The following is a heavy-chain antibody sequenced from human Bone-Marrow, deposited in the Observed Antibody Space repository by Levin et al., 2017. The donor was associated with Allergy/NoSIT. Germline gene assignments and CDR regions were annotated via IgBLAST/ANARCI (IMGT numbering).Heavy chain of an antibody. J-gene: IGHJ4*02. CDR3: ARGGGFGDPRTEYLDY. Sequence: GGSLRLSCTASGITFTTYGMHWVRQTPGEGLEWVAVISHDGSTTHYGDSVKGRFTISRDNSKNTVFLEMKNLRPDDTAVYYCARGGGFGDPRTEYLDYWGQGTLVTVSS. V-gene: IGHV3-30*03. D-gene: IGHD3-10*01. CDR2: ISHDGSTT. CDR1: GITFTTYG.